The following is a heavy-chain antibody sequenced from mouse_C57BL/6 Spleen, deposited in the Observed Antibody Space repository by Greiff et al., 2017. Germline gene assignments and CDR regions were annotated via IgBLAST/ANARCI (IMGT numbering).Heavy chain of an antibody. J-gene: IGHJ3*01. CDR1: GFTFTDYY. V-gene: IGHV7-3*01. CDR2: IRNKANGYTT. CDR3: ARSDGTWFAY. Sequence: EVQVVESGGGLVQPGGSLSLSCAASGFTFTDYYMSWVRQPPGKALEWLGFIRNKANGYTTEYSASVKGRFTISRDNSQSILYLQMNALGAEDSATYYCARSDGTWFAYWGQGTLVTVSA.